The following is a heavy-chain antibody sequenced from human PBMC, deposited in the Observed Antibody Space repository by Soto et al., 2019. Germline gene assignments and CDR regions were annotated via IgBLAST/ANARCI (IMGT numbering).Heavy chain of an antibody. V-gene: IGHV3-9*01. J-gene: IGHJ5*02. CDR3: VKDSTISAAGWFDP. CDR1: GFTFDDYA. D-gene: IGHD6-13*01. Sequence: EVQLVESGGGLVRPGRSLRLSCAASGFTFDDYAMHWVRQAPGKGLEWVAGISWNSGGIGYAGSVKGGVSISRDNAKNSLYLQMNSLRPEDTAFYYCVKDSTISAAGWFDPWGQGTLVTVSP. CDR2: ISWNSGGI.